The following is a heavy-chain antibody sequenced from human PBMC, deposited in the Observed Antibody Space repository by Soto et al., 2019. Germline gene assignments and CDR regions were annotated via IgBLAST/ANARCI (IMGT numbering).Heavy chain of an antibody. CDR1: GGSVSSGSYY. V-gene: IGHV4-61*01. CDR2: IYYSGST. CDR3: ARRYSSAFDS. D-gene: IGHD6-13*01. Sequence: SETLSLTCTVSGGSVSSGSYYWSWIRQPPGKGLEWIGYIYYSGSTNYNPSLKSRVTISVDTSKNQFSLKLSSVTAADTAVYYCARRYSSAFDSWGQGTRVTVAS. J-gene: IGHJ3*02.